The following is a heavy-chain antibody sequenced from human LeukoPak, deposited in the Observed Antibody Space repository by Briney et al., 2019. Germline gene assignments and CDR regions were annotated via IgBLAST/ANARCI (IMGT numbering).Heavy chain of an antibody. J-gene: IGHJ6*02. CDR3: ARTIGYCSSTSCSSYYYYYGMDV. CDR1: GGSFSGYY. V-gene: IGHV4-34*01. Sequence: SETLSLTCAVYGGSFSGYYWSWIRQPPGKGLEWIGEINHSGSTNYNPSLKSRVTISVDTSKNQFSLKLSSVTAADTAVYYCARTIGYCSSTSCSSYYYYYGMDVWGQGTTVTVFS. CDR2: INHSGST. D-gene: IGHD2-2*01.